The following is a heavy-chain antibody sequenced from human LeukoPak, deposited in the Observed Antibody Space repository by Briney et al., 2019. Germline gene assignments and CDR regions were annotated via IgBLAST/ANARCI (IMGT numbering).Heavy chain of an antibody. Sequence: GGSLRLSCAASGFTFSSYAMHWVRQAPGKGLEWVAVISYDGSNKYYADSVKGRFTISRDNSKNTLYLQLNSLRAEDTAVYYCARDEQSYWGQGTLVTVSS. CDR2: ISYDGSNK. CDR3: ARDEQSY. CDR1: GFTFSSYA. D-gene: IGHD6-13*01. J-gene: IGHJ4*02. V-gene: IGHV3-30-3*01.